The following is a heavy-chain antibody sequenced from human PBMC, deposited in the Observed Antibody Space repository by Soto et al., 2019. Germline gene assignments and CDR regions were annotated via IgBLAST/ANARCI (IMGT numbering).Heavy chain of an antibody. CDR2: INHSGST. J-gene: IGHJ6*02. CDR3: AGVVATIRRYYYYYGMDV. D-gene: IGHD5-12*01. Sequence: SETLSLTCAVYGGSFRGYYWRWVPPPPGKGLEWIGEINHSGSTNYNPSLKSRVTISVDTSKNQFSLKLSSVTAADTAVYYCAGVVATIRRYYYYYGMDVWGQGTTVTVSS. CDR1: GGSFRGYY. V-gene: IGHV4-34*01.